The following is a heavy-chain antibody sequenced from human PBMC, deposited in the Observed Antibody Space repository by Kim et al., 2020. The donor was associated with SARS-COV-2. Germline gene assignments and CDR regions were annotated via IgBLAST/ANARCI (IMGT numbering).Heavy chain of an antibody. V-gene: IGHV4-34*01. CDR3: ARRRRYYYGSGSYSYYYYGMDV. CDR1: GGSFSGYY. Sequence: SETLSLTCAVYGGSFSGYYWSWIRQPPGKGLEWIGEINHSGSTNYNPSLKSRVTISVDTSKNQFSLKLSSVTAADTAVYYCARRRRYYYGSGSYSYYYYGMDVWGQGTTVTVSS. D-gene: IGHD3-10*01. J-gene: IGHJ6*02. CDR2: INHSGST.